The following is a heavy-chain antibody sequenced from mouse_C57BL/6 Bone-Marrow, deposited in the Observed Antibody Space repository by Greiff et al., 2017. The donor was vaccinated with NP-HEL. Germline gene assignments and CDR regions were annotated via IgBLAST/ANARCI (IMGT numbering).Heavy chain of an antibody. CDR2: IHPSDSDT. CDR1: GYPFTSYW. D-gene: IGHD1-1*01. Sequence: QVQLQQPGAELVKPGASVKVSCKASGYPFTSYWMHWVKQRPGQGLEWIGRIHPSDSDTNYNQKFKGKATLTVDKSSSTAYMQLSSLTSEDSAVYYCAMDYYGSTYYYAMDYWGQGTSVTVSS. CDR3: AMDYYGSTYYYAMDY. V-gene: IGHV1-74*01. J-gene: IGHJ4*01.